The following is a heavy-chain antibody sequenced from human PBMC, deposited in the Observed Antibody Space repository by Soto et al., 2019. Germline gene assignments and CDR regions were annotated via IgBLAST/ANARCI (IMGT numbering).Heavy chain of an antibody. CDR3: ARVEYYYDSSGYYHEFFQH. V-gene: IGHV3-21*01. J-gene: IGHJ1*01. CDR2: ISFSSTT. D-gene: IGHD3-22*01. CDR1: GFPLEKYG. Sequence: GGSLRLSCAVSGFPLEKYGMNWVRQAPGKGLEWVSSISFSSTTYYADSVKGRFTVSRDNAENSLFLQMNSLRDEDTAVYYCARVEYYYDSSGYYHEFFQHWGPGTQVTVSS.